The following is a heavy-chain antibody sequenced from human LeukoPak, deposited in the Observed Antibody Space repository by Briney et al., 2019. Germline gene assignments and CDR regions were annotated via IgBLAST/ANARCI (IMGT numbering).Heavy chain of an antibody. D-gene: IGHD2-2*02. Sequence: ASVKVSCKASGYTFTSYGISWVRQAPGQGLEWMGWISAYNGNTNYAQKLQGRVTMTTDTSTSTAYMELSSLRSEDTAVYYCARGGGIVVVPAAIPNWYFDLWGRGTLVTVSS. CDR3: ARGGGIVVVPAAIPNWYFDL. CDR2: ISAYNGNT. V-gene: IGHV1-18*01. J-gene: IGHJ2*01. CDR1: GYTFTSYG.